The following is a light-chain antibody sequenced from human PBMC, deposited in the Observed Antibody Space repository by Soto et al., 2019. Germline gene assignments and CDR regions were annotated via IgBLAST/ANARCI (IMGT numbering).Light chain of an antibody. CDR2: DVT. CDR1: SSDVDDYNY. V-gene: IGLV2-11*01. Sequence: QSVLTQPRSVSGSPGQSVTISCTGTSSDVDDYNYVSWYQQHPDTAPKLMICDVTKRPSGVPDRFSGSKSGNTASLTISGLQAEDEADYYCCSYAGGYVFEVIFGGGTKVTVL. CDR3: CSYAGGYVFEVI. J-gene: IGLJ2*01.